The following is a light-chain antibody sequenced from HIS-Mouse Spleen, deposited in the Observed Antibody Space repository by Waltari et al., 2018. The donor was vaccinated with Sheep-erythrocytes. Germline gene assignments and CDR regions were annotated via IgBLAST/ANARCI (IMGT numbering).Light chain of an antibody. CDR1: SSDVGGYNY. Sequence: QSALTQPRSVSGSPGQSVTIPCTGTSSDVGGYNYFPWYQQHPGKAPKLMIYEVSNRPSGVSNRFSGSKSGNTASLTISGLQAEDEADYYCSSYTSSSTYVFGTGTKVTVL. CDR3: SSYTSSSTYV. J-gene: IGLJ1*01. CDR2: EVS. V-gene: IGLV2-14*01.